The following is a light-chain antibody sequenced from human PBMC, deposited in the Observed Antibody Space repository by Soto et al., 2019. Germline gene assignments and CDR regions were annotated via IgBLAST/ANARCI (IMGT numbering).Light chain of an antibody. J-gene: IGKJ2*01. Sequence: EIVLTQSPGTLSLSPGERATLSCRASQSLSSSNLAWYQQKPGQAPRLLIYGASSRATGIPDRFGGSGSGTDFTLTISRLEPADFAVYYCQQYGSSRTFGQGTKLEIK. CDR1: QSLSSSN. CDR2: GAS. CDR3: QQYGSSRT. V-gene: IGKV3-20*01.